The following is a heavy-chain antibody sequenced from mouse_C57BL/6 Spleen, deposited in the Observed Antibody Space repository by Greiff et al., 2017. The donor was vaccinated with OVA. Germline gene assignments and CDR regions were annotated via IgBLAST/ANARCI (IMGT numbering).Heavy chain of an antibody. V-gene: IGHV2-9-1*01. J-gene: IGHJ1*03. CDR1: GFSLTSYA. D-gene: IGHD1-1*01. CDR2: IWTGGGT. Sequence: QVQLQQSGPGLVAPSQSLSITCTVSGFSLTSYAISWVRQPPGKGLEWLGVIWTGGGTNYNSALKSRLSISKDNSKSQVFLKMNSLQTDDTARYYCARGDYYGSSYRYFDVWGTGTTVTVSS. CDR3: ARGDYYGSSYRYFDV.